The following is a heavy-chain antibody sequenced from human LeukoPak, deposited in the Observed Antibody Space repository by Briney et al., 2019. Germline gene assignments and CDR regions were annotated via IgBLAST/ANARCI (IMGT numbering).Heavy chain of an antibody. CDR1: GGTFSSYT. Sequence: ASVKVSCKASGGTFSSYTISWVRQAPGQGLEWMGGIIPIFGTANYAQKFQGRVTITADESTSTAYMELSSLRSEDTAVYYCARDHYVWGSYRYPGYWGQGTLVTVSS. CDR2: IIPIFGTA. D-gene: IGHD3-16*02. J-gene: IGHJ4*02. CDR3: ARDHYVWGSYRYPGY. V-gene: IGHV1-69*13.